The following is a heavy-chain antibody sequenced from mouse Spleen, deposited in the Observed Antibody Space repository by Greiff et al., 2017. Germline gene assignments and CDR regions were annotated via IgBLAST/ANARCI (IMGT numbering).Heavy chain of an antibody. CDR2: ISSGGGNT. CDR3: ARHFSDGYYYFDY. V-gene: IGHV5-9-3*01. J-gene: IGHJ2*01. Sequence: EVQLVESGGGLVKLGGSLKLSCAASGFTFSSYAMSWVRQTPEKRLEWVATISSGGGNTYYPDSVKGRFTISRDNAKNTLYLQMSSLKSEDTAMYYCARHFSDGYYYFDYWGQGTTLTVSS. D-gene: IGHD2-3*01. CDR1: GFTFSSYA.